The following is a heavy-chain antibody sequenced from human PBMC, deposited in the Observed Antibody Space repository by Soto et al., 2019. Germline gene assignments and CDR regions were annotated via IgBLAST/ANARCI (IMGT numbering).Heavy chain of an antibody. V-gene: IGHV1-69*01. CDR2: IIPIFGTA. CDR1: GGTFSSYA. Sequence: QVQLVQSGAEVKKPGSSVKVSCKASGGTFSSYAISWVRQAPGQGLEWMGGIIPIFGTANYAQKFQGRVTITADESTSTAYMELSSLTSEDTAVYYCARSYYDILPGYLSGCYYFDYWGQGTLVTVSS. CDR3: ARSYYDILPGYLSGCYYFDY. D-gene: IGHD3-9*01. J-gene: IGHJ4*02.